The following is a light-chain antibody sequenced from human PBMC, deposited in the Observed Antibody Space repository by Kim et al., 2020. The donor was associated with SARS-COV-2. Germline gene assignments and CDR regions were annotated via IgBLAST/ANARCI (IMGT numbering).Light chain of an antibody. V-gene: IGLV3-9*01. J-gene: IGLJ1*01. CDR1: NIGVKN. Sequence: SYELTQPLSVSVALGQTARISCGGNNIGVKNVHWYQQKPGQAPVLVISRDKKRPSGIPERFSGSNSGNTATLTISRAQAGDEADYYCQVWDSSSYV. CDR3: QVWDSSSYV. CDR2: RDK.